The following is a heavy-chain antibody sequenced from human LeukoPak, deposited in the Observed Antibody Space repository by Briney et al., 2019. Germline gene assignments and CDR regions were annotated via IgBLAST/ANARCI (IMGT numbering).Heavy chain of an antibody. Sequence: SVKVPCKASGGTFSSYAISWVRQAPGQGLEWMGGIIPIFGTANYAQKFQGRVTITADESTSTAYMELSSLRSEDTAVYYCARGRGGGLTLPFDYWGQGTLVTVSS. CDR1: GGTFSSYA. J-gene: IGHJ4*02. CDR3: ARGRGGGLTLPFDY. D-gene: IGHD3-10*01. V-gene: IGHV1-69*01. CDR2: IIPIFGTA.